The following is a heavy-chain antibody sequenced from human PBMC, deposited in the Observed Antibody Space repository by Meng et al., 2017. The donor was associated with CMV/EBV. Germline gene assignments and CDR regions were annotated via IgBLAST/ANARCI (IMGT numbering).Heavy chain of an antibody. CDR2: MNPNSGNT. J-gene: IGHJ5*02. CDR1: GYTFTSYD. Sequence: SGYTFTSYDINWARQATGQGLEWMGWMNPNSGNTGYAQKFQGRVTMTRNTSISTAYMELSSLRSEDTAVYYCARGVIVGATGWFDPWGQGTLVTVSS. D-gene: IGHD1-26*01. CDR3: ARGVIVGATGWFDP. V-gene: IGHV1-8*01.